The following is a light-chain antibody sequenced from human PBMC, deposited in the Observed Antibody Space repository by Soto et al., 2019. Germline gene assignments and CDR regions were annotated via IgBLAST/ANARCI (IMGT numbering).Light chain of an antibody. J-gene: IGKJ2*02. CDR3: QQYLTCT. CDR1: QSVSSW. CDR2: DAS. Sequence: DIQMTQSPSTLSSSVGDTVTITCRASQSVSSWLAWYQQKAGKAPRLLIYDASDLESGVPSRFSGSGSGTEFTLTISSLQPDDFATYYCQQYLTCTFGRGTKLEIK. V-gene: IGKV1-5*01.